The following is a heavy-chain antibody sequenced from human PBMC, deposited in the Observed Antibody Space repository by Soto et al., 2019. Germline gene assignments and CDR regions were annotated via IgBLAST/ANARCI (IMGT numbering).Heavy chain of an antibody. CDR3: ARYSSGYHRGFDY. Sequence: QVQLVQSGAEVKKPGASVKVSCKASGYTFTSYAMHWVRQAPGQRLEWMGWINAGNGNTKYSQKFQGRVTITRDTSASTAYMELSSLRSEDTAVYYCARYSSGYHRGFDYWGQGTLVTVSS. V-gene: IGHV1-3*01. CDR1: GYTFTSYA. CDR2: INAGNGNT. J-gene: IGHJ4*02. D-gene: IGHD6-19*01.